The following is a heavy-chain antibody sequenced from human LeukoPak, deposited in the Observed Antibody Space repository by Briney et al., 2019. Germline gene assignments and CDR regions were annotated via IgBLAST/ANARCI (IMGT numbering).Heavy chain of an antibody. CDR2: ISSSGSTI. D-gene: IGHD5-12*01. Sequence: GGSLRLSCAASGFTFSSYELNWVRQAPGKGLEWVSYISSSGSTIYYADSVKGRFTISRDNAKNSLYLQMNSLRAEDTAVYYCARDRRVATITPWFDPWGQGTLVTVSS. CDR1: GFTFSSYE. J-gene: IGHJ5*02. CDR3: ARDRRVATITPWFDP. V-gene: IGHV3-48*03.